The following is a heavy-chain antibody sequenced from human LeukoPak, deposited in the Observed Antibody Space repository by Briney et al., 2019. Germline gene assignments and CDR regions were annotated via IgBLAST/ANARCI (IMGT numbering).Heavy chain of an antibody. V-gene: IGHV1-18*01. D-gene: IGHD6-6*01. J-gene: IGHJ4*02. Sequence: ASVKVSCKASGYTFSSYGFSWVRQAPGQGLEWMGWINAYNGNTNYAQNLQGRVTMTRDTSTSTVYMELSSLRSEDTAVYYCARDRYSSSYENYYFEYWGQGTLVTVSS. CDR3: ARDRYSSSYENYYFEY. CDR1: GYTFSSYG. CDR2: INAYNGNT.